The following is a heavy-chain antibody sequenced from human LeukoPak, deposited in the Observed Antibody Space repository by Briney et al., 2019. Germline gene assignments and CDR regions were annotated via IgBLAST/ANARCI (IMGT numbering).Heavy chain of an antibody. V-gene: IGHV3-53*04. CDR2: IYSGGST. CDR3: ARARFSGYYRS. J-gene: IGHJ4*02. Sequence: GGSLRLSCAASGFTVSSNYMSWVRQAPGKGLERVSVIYSGGSTYYADSVKGRFTTSRHNSKNTLYLQMNSLRAEDTAVYYCARARFSGYYRSWGQGTLVTVSS. CDR1: GFTVSSNY. D-gene: IGHD3-22*01.